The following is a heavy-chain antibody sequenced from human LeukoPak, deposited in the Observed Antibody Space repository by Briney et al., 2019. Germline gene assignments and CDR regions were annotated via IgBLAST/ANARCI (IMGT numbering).Heavy chain of an antibody. V-gene: IGHV5-51*01. CDR3: ARQPNPDFDY. CDR2: IYPGDFDT. J-gene: IGHJ4*02. CDR1: GYSFPSYW. Sequence: GESLRISCKASGYSFPSYWIGWVRQMPGKGLEWMGIIYPGDFDTRYSPSFQGQVTISADKSISTAYLQWSSLKASDTAMYYCARQPNPDFDYWGQGTLVTVSS.